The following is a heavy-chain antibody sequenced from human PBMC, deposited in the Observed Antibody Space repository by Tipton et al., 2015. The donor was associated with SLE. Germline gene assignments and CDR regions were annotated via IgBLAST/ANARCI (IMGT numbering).Heavy chain of an antibody. CDR3: ARPAGDNADDWYAFEK. D-gene: IGHD3-10*01. CDR1: GESFSGYY. J-gene: IGHJ3*02. CDR2: VYYSGSA. V-gene: IGHV4-34*01. Sequence: TLSLTCTVYGESFSGYYWSWIRQPPGKGLEWIGSVYYSGSAYSNPSLRSRVTISVDTSKNEFSLKLTSVTAADTAVYYCARPAGDNADDWYAFEKWGQGTMVIVSS.